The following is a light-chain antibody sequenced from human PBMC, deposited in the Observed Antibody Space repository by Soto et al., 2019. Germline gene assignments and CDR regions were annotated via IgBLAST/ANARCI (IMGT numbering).Light chain of an antibody. CDR2: DVS. CDR3: NSYTSSSNPYV. J-gene: IGLJ1*01. V-gene: IGLV2-14*01. Sequence: QSALTQPASVSGSPGQSITISCTGTSSDVGGYNYVSWYQQHPGKVPKLMIYDVSNRPSGVSSRFSGSKSGNTASLTISGLQAEDEADYYCNSYTSSSNPYVFGIGTKVTVL. CDR1: SSDVGGYNY.